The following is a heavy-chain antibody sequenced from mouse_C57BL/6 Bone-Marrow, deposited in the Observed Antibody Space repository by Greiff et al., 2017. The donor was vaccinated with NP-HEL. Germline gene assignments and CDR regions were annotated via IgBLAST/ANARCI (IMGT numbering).Heavy chain of an antibody. CDR3: ARERNGYVGIFAY. CDR2: IHPNSGST. CDR1: GYTFTSYW. Sequence: VKLQQSGAELVKPGASVKLSCKASGYTFTSYWMHWVKQRPGQGLEWIGMIHPNSGSTNYNEKFKSKATLTVDKSSSTAYMQLSSLTSEDSAVYYCARERNGYVGIFAYWGQGTLVTVSA. J-gene: IGHJ3*01. V-gene: IGHV1-64*01. D-gene: IGHD2-2*01.